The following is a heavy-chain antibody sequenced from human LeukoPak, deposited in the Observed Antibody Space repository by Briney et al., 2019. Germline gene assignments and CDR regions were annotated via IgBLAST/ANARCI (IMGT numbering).Heavy chain of an antibody. J-gene: IGHJ3*02. CDR1: GGSVSSGSYY. D-gene: IGHD4-17*01. CDR3: ARCNDDSGAFDM. CDR2: IYYSGRT. Sequence: PSETLSLTCTVSGGSVSSGSYYWSWIRQPPGKGLEWIGYIYYSGRTNYNSSLKSRVTISVDTSKMQFSPKLTSVTAADTAVYYCARCNDDSGAFDMWGQGTMVTVFS. V-gene: IGHV4-61*01.